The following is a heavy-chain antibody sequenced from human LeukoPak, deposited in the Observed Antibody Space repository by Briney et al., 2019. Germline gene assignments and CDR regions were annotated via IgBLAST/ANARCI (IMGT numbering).Heavy chain of an antibody. CDR1: GYTLTELS. J-gene: IGHJ4*02. Sequence: ASVKVSCKVSGYTLTELSMHWVRQAPGKGLEWMGGFDPEDGETIYAQKFQGRVTMTEDTSTDTAYMELSSLRSEDTAVYYCARADGYCSGGSCSPDYWGQGTLVTVSS. CDR2: FDPEDGET. V-gene: IGHV1-24*01. D-gene: IGHD2-15*01. CDR3: ARADGYCSGGSCSPDY.